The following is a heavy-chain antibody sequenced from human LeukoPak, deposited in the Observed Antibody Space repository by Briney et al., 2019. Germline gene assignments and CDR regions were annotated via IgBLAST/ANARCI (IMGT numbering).Heavy chain of an antibody. CDR2: INWNGGST. D-gene: IGHD3-22*01. CDR1: GFTFDDYG. V-gene: IGHV3-20*04. J-gene: IGHJ4*02. CDR3: ARNFHRRLYDSSGYYPY. Sequence: GGSLRLSCAASGFTFDDYGMSWVRQAPGKGLEWVSGINWNGGSTGYADSVKGRFTISRDNAKNSLYLQMNSLRAEDTAVYYCARNFHRRLYDSSGYYPYWGQGTLVTVSS.